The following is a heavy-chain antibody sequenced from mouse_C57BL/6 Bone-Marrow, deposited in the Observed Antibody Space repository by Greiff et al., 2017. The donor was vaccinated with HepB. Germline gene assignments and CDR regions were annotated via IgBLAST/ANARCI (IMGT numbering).Heavy chain of an antibody. V-gene: IGHV1-81*01. CDR2: IYPRSGNT. CDR3: ARKATTVVALEDYAMDY. Sequence: VQLQQSGAELARPGASVKLSCKASGYTFTSYCISWVQQRTGQGLEWIGEIYPRSGNTYYNEKFKGKATLTADKSSSTAYMELRSLTSEDSAVYFCARKATTVVALEDYAMDYWGQGTSVTVSS. D-gene: IGHD1-1*01. CDR1: GYTFTSYC. J-gene: IGHJ4*01.